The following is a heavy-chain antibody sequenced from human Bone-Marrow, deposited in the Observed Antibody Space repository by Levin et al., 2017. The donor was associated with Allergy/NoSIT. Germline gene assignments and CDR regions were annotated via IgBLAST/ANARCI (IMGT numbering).Heavy chain of an antibody. CDR3: AKDIVPAASYYYGMDV. CDR2: FSWDGTST. V-gene: IGHV3-43*01. J-gene: IGHJ6*02. D-gene: IGHD2-2*01. CDR1: GFTFEDFT. Sequence: GGSLRLSCAASGFTFEDFTMHWVRQVPGKGLEWVALFSWDGTSTFYANSVKGRFTISRDNSKNSLYLQMNSLRIEDTALYYCAKDIVPAASYYYGMDVWGQGTAVTVSS.